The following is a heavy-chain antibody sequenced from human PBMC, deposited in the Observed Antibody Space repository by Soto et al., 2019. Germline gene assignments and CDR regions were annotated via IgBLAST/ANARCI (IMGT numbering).Heavy chain of an antibody. CDR1: VGTFSSYV. J-gene: IGHJ4*02. CDR3: ALGVVAATHRYFDY. CDR2: IIPIFGTA. D-gene: IGHD2-15*01. V-gene: IGHV1-69*12. Sequence: QVQLVQSGAEVKKPGSSVKVSCKASVGTFSSYVISWVRQAPGQGLEWMGGIIPIFGTANYAQKFQGRVTITADESTSTAYMELSSLRSEDTAVYYCALGVVAATHRYFDYWGQGTLVTVSS.